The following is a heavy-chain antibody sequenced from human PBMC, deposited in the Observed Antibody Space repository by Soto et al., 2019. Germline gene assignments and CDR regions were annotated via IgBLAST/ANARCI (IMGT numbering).Heavy chain of an antibody. V-gene: IGHV3-30*18. J-gene: IGHJ6*02. D-gene: IGHD6-6*01. CDR3: AKGSSSVYYYYYGMDV. CDR2: ISSDASNK. CDR1: GFNFRAYG. Sequence: SLRLSCAASGFNFRAYGMHWVRQAPCKGLQWVAVISSDASNKYYADSVKGRFTISRDNSKNTLYLQMNSLRPEDTAVYYCAKGSSSVYYYYYGMDVWGQGTTVTVSS.